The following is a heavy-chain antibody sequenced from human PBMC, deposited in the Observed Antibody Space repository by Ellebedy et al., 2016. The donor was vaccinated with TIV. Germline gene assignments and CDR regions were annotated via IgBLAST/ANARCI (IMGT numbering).Heavy chain of an antibody. V-gene: IGHV1-18*04. J-gene: IGHJ4*02. CDR2: ISPHTGNT. D-gene: IGHD1-14*01. CDR1: GYTFSNYG. CDR3: ARRNYFFDS. Sequence: AASVKVSCKASGYTFSNYGVTWVRRAPGQGLEWMGWISPHTGNTNYVQKLQGRVTMTTNTSTSTAYMELRSLRSDDTAVYYCARRNYFFDSWGQGTLVTVSS.